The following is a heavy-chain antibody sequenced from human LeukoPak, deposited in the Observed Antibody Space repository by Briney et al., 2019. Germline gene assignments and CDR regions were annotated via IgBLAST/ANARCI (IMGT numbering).Heavy chain of an antibody. CDR1: GFTFSSYA. CDR3: AKDSRDGYCSGGSCYSWVY. J-gene: IGHJ4*02. V-gene: IGHV3-23*01. D-gene: IGHD2-15*01. Sequence: PGGSLRLSCAASGFTFSSYAMSWVRQAPGKGLEWVSAISGSGGSTYYADSVKGRFTISRDNSKNTLYLQMNSLRAEDTAVYYCAKDSRDGYCSGGSCYSWVYWGQGTLVTVSS. CDR2: ISGSGGST.